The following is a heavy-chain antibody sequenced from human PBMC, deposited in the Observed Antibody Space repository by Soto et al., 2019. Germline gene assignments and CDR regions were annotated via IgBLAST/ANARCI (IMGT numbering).Heavy chain of an antibody. Sequence: SETLSLTCTVSGGSVSSGSYYWSWIRQPPGKGLECVGYIYYSGSTNYNPSLKSRVTISVDTSKNQFSLKLSSVTAADTAVYYCARGYDFWSGYPPNWFDPWGQGTLVTVSS. V-gene: IGHV4-61*01. CDR3: ARGYDFWSGYPPNWFDP. CDR2: IYYSGST. D-gene: IGHD3-3*01. CDR1: GGSVSSGSYY. J-gene: IGHJ5*02.